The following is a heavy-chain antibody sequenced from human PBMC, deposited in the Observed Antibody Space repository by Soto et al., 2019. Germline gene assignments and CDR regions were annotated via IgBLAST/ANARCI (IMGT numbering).Heavy chain of an antibody. D-gene: IGHD2-2*01. CDR1: GYSFTSYW. CDR3: ARLGCSSTSCYYFDY. J-gene: IGHJ4*02. CDR2: IYPGDSDT. Sequence: GESLKISCKGSGYSFTSYWIGWVRQMPGKGLEWMGIIYPGDSDTRYSPSFQGRVTISADKSISTAYLQWSSLKASDTAMYYCARLGCSSTSCYYFDYWGQGTLVTVSS. V-gene: IGHV5-51*01.